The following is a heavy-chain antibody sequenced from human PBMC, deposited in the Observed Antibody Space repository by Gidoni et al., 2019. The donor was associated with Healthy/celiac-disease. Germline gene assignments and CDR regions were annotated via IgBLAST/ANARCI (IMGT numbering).Heavy chain of an antibody. CDR1: GFTFDDYA. V-gene: IGHV3-9*01. Sequence: EVQLVESGGGLVQPGRSLRLSCAASGFTFDDYAMHWVRQAPGKGLEWVSGISWNSGSIGYADSVKGRFTISRDNAKNSLYLQMNSLRAEDTALYYCAKGRLRFLEWSPTTDPWGQGTLVTVSS. CDR2: ISWNSGSI. CDR3: AKGRLRFLEWSPTTDP. J-gene: IGHJ5*02. D-gene: IGHD3-3*01.